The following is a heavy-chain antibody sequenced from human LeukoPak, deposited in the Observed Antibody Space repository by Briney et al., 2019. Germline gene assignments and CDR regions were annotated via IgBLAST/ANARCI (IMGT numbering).Heavy chain of an antibody. CDR1: GFTFSSYG. D-gene: IGHD5-12*01. J-gene: IGHJ4*02. CDR2: ISYDGSNK. V-gene: IGHV3-30*18. Sequence: PGGSLRLSCAASGFTFSSYGMHWVRQAPGKGLEWVAVISYDGSNKYYADSVKGRFTISRDNSKNTLYLQMNSLRAEDTAVYYCAKDPFEGGYGAFDYWGQGTLVTVSS. CDR3: AKDPFEGGYGAFDY.